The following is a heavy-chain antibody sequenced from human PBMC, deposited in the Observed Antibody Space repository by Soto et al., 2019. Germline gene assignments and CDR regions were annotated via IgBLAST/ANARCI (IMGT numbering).Heavy chain of an antibody. CDR3: ATLTAGARGRGY. J-gene: IGHJ4*02. CDR2: ITGSP. CDR1: GSSVSSAAYH. Sequence: QVQLQESGPGLVKPSQTLSLTCTVSGSSVSSAAYHWTWIRQHPGQGLEWIGYITGSPYYNPSLMSRVTLSLETSRNQFSLDLSSVTAADTAVYYCATLTAGARGRGYWGQGTLVTVSS. V-gene: IGHV4-31*03. D-gene: IGHD1-26*01.